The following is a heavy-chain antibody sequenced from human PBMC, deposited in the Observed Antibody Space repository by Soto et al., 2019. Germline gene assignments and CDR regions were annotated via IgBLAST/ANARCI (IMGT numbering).Heavy chain of an antibody. V-gene: IGHV1-3*04. Sequence: ASVKVSCKASGYTFTTYAIHWVRQAPGQRLEWMGWINTVNDNTKYSQKFQGRVTIIRDTSASTAYMELSSLRSEDTAVYYCARALCDTTSCYYNFLDVWGKGTTVTV. CDR1: GYTFTTYA. D-gene: IGHD2-2*01. CDR3: ARALCDTTSCYYNFLDV. CDR2: INTVNDNT. J-gene: IGHJ6*03.